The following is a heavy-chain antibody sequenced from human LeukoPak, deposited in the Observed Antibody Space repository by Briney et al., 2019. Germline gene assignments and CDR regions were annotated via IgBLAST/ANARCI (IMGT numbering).Heavy chain of an antibody. Sequence: SETLSLTCTVSGYSISSGYYWGWIRQPPGKGLEWIGSIYHSGSTYYNPSLKSRVTISVDTSKNQFSLKLSSVTAADTAVYYCARVLLQYYDFWSGYYYYMDVWGKGTTVTVSS. J-gene: IGHJ6*03. V-gene: IGHV4-38-2*02. CDR1: GYSISSGYY. D-gene: IGHD3-3*01. CDR2: IYHSGST. CDR3: ARVLLQYYDFWSGYYYYMDV.